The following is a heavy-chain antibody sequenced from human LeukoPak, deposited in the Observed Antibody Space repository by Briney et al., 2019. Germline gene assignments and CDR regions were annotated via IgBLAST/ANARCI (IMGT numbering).Heavy chain of an antibody. Sequence: GESLKISCKGSGYRFTNYWIGWVRQMPGKGLEWMGIVYPGDSDTRYSPSFQGQVTLSADKSISTAYLQWSSLKASDTAMYYCARHSGRHDFDYWGQGTLVTVSS. D-gene: IGHD1-26*01. V-gene: IGHV5-51*01. CDR3: ARHSGRHDFDY. J-gene: IGHJ4*02. CDR2: VYPGDSDT. CDR1: GYRFTNYW.